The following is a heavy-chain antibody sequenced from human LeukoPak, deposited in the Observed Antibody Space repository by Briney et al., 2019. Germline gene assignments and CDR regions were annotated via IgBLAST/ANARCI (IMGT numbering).Heavy chain of an antibody. D-gene: IGHD3-10*01. J-gene: IGHJ3*02. CDR3: AKDIVLYVVRGPLDI. V-gene: IGHV3-23*01. CDR2: ISDSAVRT. CDR1: GFTFSSNA. Sequence: PGGSLRLSCAASGFTFSSNAMTWVRQAPGKGLEWVSAISDSAVRTYYADSVKGRFTISRDNSKNTLYLQMNSLRAEDTAVYYCAKDIVLYVVRGPLDIWGQGTMVTVSS.